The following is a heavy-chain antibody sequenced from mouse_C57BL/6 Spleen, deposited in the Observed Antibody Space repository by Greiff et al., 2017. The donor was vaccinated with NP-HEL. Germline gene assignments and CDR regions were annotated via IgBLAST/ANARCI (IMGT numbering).Heavy chain of an antibody. Sequence: QVQLQQPGAELVRPGSSVKLSCKASGYTFTSYWMHWVKQRPIQGLEWIGNIDPSDSETHYNQKFKDKATLTVDKSSSTAYMQLSSLTSEDSAVYYCARWFDNLPQYYGSSYAMDYWGQGTSVTVSS. CDR3: ARWFDNLPQYYGSSYAMDY. J-gene: IGHJ4*01. V-gene: IGHV1-52*01. CDR1: GYTFTSYW. CDR2: IDPSDSET. D-gene: IGHD1-1*01.